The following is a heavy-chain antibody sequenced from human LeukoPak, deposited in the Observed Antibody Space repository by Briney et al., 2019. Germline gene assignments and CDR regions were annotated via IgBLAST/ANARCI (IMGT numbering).Heavy chain of an antibody. D-gene: IGHD4-11*01. CDR1: GGSFNGSY. V-gene: IGHV4-34*01. CDR3: ARAYSTYHMDV. Sequence: SETLSLTCAVYGGSFNGSYWSWIRQPPGKGLEWIGEITHSGSTNYNPSLKSRITISLDTSQNQFSLKLTSVTAADTAVYYCARAYSTYHMDVWGKGTTVTVSS. J-gene: IGHJ6*03. CDR2: ITHSGST.